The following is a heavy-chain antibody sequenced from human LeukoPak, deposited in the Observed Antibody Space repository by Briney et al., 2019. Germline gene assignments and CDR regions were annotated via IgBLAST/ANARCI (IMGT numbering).Heavy chain of an antibody. D-gene: IGHD6-13*01. Sequence: SETLSLACTVSAYSISSGYYGGWIRQPPGKGLECIGSIYHSGSTYYNPFLKSRVTISVDTSKNQFSLKLSSVTAADTAVYYCAIQGRSSWYVSRANWFDPWGQGTLVTVSS. J-gene: IGHJ5*02. CDR3: AIQGRSSWYVSRANWFDP. CDR1: AYSISSGYY. V-gene: IGHV4-38-2*02. CDR2: IYHSGST.